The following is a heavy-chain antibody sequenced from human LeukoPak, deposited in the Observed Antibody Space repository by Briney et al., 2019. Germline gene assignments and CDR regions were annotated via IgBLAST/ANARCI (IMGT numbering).Heavy chain of an antibody. CDR3: TRTFGGVIVYYFDY. J-gene: IGHJ4*02. D-gene: IGHD3-16*02. CDR2: ISSGAYGGST. V-gene: IGHV3-49*04. CDR1: GFTFGDYA. Sequence: GGSLRLSCTASGFTFGDYAMSWVRQAPGKGLEWVAVISSGAYGGSTDYAASVKGRSSISREDSKYIAYLQMHSLKTEDTAVYYCTRTFGGVIVYYFDYWGQGTLVTVSS.